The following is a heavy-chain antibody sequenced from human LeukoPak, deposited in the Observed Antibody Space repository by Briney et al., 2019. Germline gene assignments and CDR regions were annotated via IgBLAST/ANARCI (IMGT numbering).Heavy chain of an antibody. CDR1: GGSISSSNW. CDR3: ARQGYCSGGSCYDDAFDI. V-gene: IGHV4-4*02. D-gene: IGHD2-15*01. J-gene: IGHJ3*02. CDR2: IYHSGST. Sequence: SETLSLTCAVSGGSISSSNWWSWVRQPPGKGLEWIGEIYHSGSTNYNPSLKSRVTISVDKSKNQFSLKLSSVTAADTAVYYCARQGYCSGGSCYDDAFDIWGQGTMVTVSS.